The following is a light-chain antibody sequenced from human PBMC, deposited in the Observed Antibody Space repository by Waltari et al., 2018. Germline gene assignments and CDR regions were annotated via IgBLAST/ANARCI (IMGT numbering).Light chain of an antibody. V-gene: IGKV1-39*01. Sequence: DIQMTQSPSFLSASVGDRVTITCRASHRISSYLNWYQMKPGRAPELLIYAASSLQSGVPSRFSGSGSGTEFTLTISSLQPDDFATYYCQQTYSLFTFGPGTKVDFK. CDR3: QQTYSLFT. CDR2: AAS. CDR1: HRISSY. J-gene: IGKJ3*01.